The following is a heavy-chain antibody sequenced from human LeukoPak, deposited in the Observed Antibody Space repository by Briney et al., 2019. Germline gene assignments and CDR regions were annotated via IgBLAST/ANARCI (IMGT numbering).Heavy chain of an antibody. V-gene: IGHV4-39*07. Sequence: PSETLSLTCIVSGGSISTNTYYWGWIRLPPGKGLEWIGEIHHRGTTYHNPSLRSRVTISVDTSKHLFSLRLTSVTAAHTAVYYWAKRGVLIRVILVGFHKEAYYFDSWGQGALVAVSS. CDR1: GGSISTNTYY. J-gene: IGHJ4*02. D-gene: IGHD3-22*01. CDR2: IHHRGTT. CDR3: AKRGVLIRVILVGFHKEAYYFDS.